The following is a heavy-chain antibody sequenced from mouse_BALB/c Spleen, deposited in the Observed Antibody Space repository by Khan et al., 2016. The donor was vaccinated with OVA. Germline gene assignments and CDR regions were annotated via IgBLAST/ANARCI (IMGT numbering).Heavy chain of an antibody. CDR1: GFSLTNYG. Sequence: QVQLKQSGPGLVAPSQSLSITCTISGFSLTNYGVHWVRQPPGKGLEWLVVIWSDGTTTYNSALHSRLSISKDNSKSQVFLKMNSLQTDDTAMYYCARQPYYHYYIMDYWGQGTSVTVSS. CDR2: IWSDGTT. D-gene: IGHD2-10*01. V-gene: IGHV2-6-1*01. J-gene: IGHJ4*01. CDR3: ARQPYYHYYIMDY.